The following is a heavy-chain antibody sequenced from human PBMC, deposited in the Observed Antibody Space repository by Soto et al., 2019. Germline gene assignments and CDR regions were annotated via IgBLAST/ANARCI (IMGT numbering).Heavy chain of an antibody. CDR2: ITGSGDST. V-gene: IGHV3-23*01. CDR3: AKAISGYNAPLDY. Sequence: EVQLLESGGGLVQPGGSLRLSCAASGFTFNTYAMNWVRQAPGKGLEWVSVITGSGDSTYYADSVKGRFTISRDNSKNTLYVKMNSLRAEDTAVYYCAKAISGYNAPLDYWGQGTGVTVSS. CDR1: GFTFNTYA. D-gene: IGHD5-12*01. J-gene: IGHJ4*02.